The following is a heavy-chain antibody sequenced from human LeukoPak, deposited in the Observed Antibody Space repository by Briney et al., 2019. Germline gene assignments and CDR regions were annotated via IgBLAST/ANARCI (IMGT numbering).Heavy chain of an antibody. CDR2: IIPIFGTA. CDR1: GGTFSSYA. Sequence: GASVKVSCKASGGTFSSYAISWVRRAPGQGLEWMGGIIPIFGTANYAQKFQGRVTITADESTSTAYMELSSLRSEDTAVYYCASRAYCGGDCYSYAFDIWGQGTMVTVSS. J-gene: IGHJ3*02. D-gene: IGHD2-21*01. CDR3: ASRAYCGGDCYSYAFDI. V-gene: IGHV1-69*01.